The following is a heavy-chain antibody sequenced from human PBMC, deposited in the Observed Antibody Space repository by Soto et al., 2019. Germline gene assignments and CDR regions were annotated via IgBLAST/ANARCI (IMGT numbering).Heavy chain of an antibody. CDR1: GFSIISYY. J-gene: IGHJ4*02. Sequence: SETLSLTCTVSGFSIISYYWSWIRQPPGKGLEWIGYIYYFGSTNYNYNPSLKSRVTISVDTSKNQFSLKLSSVTAADTAVYYCARHSPDSDWLSQFDYWGQGTLVTVSS. CDR2: IYYFGSTNY. D-gene: IGHD3-9*01. CDR3: ARHSPDSDWLSQFDY. V-gene: IGHV4-59*08.